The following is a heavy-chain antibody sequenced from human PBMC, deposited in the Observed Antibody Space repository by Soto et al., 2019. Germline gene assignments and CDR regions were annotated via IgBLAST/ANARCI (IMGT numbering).Heavy chain of an antibody. CDR2: IYWDDDK. D-gene: IGHD2-8*01. CDR3: AHRRGVNYFDY. V-gene: IGHV2-5*02. Sequence: QITLKESGPTLVKPTQTLTLTCTFSGFSLSTRGVGVGWIRQPPGKALEWLALIYWDDDKRYSPSLKSRLTITQDTYKNQVVLTMPNMDPVDTATYYCAHRRGVNYFDYWGQGTLVTVSS. CDR1: GFSLSTRGVG. J-gene: IGHJ4*02.